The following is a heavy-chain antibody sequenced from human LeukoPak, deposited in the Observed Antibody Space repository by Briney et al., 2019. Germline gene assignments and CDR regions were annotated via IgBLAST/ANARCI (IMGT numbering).Heavy chain of an antibody. V-gene: IGHV4-39*01. Sequence: SETLSLTCTVSGGSISSSSYYWGWIRQPPGKGLEWIGSIYYSGSTYYNPSLKSRVTISVDTSKNQFSLKLSSVTAADTAMDYFARLTIRFGELSFASWGQGTLVTVSS. J-gene: IGHJ5*01. CDR2: IYYSGST. D-gene: IGHD3-10*01. CDR1: GGSISSSSYY. CDR3: ARLTIRFGELSFAS.